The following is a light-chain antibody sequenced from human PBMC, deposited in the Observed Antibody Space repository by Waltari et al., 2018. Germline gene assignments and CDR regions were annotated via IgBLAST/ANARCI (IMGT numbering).Light chain of an antibody. J-gene: IGLJ2*01. V-gene: IGLV4-69*01. CDR1: SRHSSHA. CDR3: QTWATGIRV. Sequence: QLVLTQSPSASASLGASVKLTCTLSSRHSSHATAWHPQQPEKGPRYLMRLNSDGSHTKGDGIPDRFSGSSSGAERYLTISSLQSEDEADYYCQTWATGIRVFGGGTKLTVL. CDR2: LNSDGSH.